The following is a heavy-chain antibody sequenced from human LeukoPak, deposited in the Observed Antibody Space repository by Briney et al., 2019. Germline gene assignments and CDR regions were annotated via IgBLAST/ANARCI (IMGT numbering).Heavy chain of an antibody. D-gene: IGHD3-10*01. Sequence: SETLSLTCAVYGGSFSGYYWSWIRQPPGKGLEWIGEINHSGSTNYNPSLKSRVTISVDTSKNQFSLKLSSVTAADTAVYYCARDPLWFGELYDMDVWGQGTTVTVSS. J-gene: IGHJ6*02. CDR3: ARDPLWFGELYDMDV. CDR2: INHSGST. V-gene: IGHV4-34*01. CDR1: GGSFSGYY.